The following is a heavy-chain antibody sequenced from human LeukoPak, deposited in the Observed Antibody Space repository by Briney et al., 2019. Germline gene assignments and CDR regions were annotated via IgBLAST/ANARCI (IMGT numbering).Heavy chain of an antibody. J-gene: IGHJ4*02. CDR1: GFTFSSHG. Sequence: GGTLRLSCAASGFTFSSHGMSWVRQAPGKGLEWVSTISGSGDNTYYTDSVKGRFTISRDNSKNTLYLQMNSLRAEDTAVYYCARGLQLWRSLDYWGQGTLVTVSS. D-gene: IGHD5-18*01. CDR2: ISGSGDNT. V-gene: IGHV3-23*01. CDR3: ARGLQLWRSLDY.